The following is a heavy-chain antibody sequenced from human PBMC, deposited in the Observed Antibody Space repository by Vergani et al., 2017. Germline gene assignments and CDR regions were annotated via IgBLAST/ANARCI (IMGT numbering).Heavy chain of an antibody. V-gene: IGHV3-48*02. Sequence: EVQLVESGGGLVQPGGSLRLSCAASGFTFSSYSMNWVRQAPGKGLEWVSYISRSSSTIYYADSVKGRFTISRDNAKNSLYLQMNSLRDEDTAVYYCARGAFVAVAGTNFDYWGQGTLVTVSS. CDR1: GFTFSSYS. D-gene: IGHD6-19*01. J-gene: IGHJ4*02. CDR3: ARGAFVAVAGTNFDY. CDR2: ISRSSSTI.